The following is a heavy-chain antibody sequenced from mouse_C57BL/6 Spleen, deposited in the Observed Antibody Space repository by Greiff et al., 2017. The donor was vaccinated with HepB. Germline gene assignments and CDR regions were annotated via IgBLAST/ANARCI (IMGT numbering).Heavy chain of an antibody. Sequence: QWPGQGLEWLGRIHPSDSDTNYNQKFKGKATLTVDTSSSTAYMQLSSLTSEDSADYYCAIHPPLTWTYYFDYWGQGTTLTVSS. CDR3: AIHPPLTWTYYFDY. D-gene: IGHD4-1*01. V-gene: IGHV1-74*01. CDR2: IHPSDSDT. J-gene: IGHJ2*01.